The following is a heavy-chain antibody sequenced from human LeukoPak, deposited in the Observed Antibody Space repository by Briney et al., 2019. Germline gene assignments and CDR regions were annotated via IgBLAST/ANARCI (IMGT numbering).Heavy chain of an antibody. CDR3: ASAIPSGSGSYSVDY. Sequence: SVKVSCKASGGTFSSYAISWVRQAPGQGLEWMGGIIPIFGTANYAQEFQGRVTITTDESTSAAYIELSSLRSEDTAVYYCASAIPSGSGSYSVDYWGQGTLVTVSS. CDR1: GGTFSSYA. CDR2: IIPIFGTA. V-gene: IGHV1-69*05. D-gene: IGHD3-10*01. J-gene: IGHJ4*02.